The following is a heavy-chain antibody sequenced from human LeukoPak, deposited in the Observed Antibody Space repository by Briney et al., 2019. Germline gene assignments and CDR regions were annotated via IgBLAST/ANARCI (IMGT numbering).Heavy chain of an antibody. V-gene: IGHV4-59*01. J-gene: IGHJ4*02. CDR1: GASINDYY. Sequence: SETLSLTCAVSGASINDYYYSWIRQTPGKGLEWIGHVHHSFSSNFSPSLKSRVAMSMDTSKSQFSLRVASVTAADTAVYYCACYSVLGRAFDCWGQGTQVTVSS. CDR2: VHHSFSS. D-gene: IGHD4-11*01. CDR3: ACYSVLGRAFDC.